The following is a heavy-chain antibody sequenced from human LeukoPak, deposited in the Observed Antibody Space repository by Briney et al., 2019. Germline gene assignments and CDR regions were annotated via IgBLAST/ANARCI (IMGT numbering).Heavy chain of an antibody. Sequence: GGSLRPSCAASGFTFDSYWMSWVRQAPGKGLEWVANVQQEGSEKYCVDSVKGRFTISRDNAKNSVYLQMNRLRAEDTAVYYCATTLNVATAGYFWGQGTLVTVSS. CDR1: GFTFDSYW. V-gene: IGHV3-7*01. CDR3: ATTLNVATAGYF. D-gene: IGHD5-12*01. J-gene: IGHJ4*02. CDR2: VQQEGSEK.